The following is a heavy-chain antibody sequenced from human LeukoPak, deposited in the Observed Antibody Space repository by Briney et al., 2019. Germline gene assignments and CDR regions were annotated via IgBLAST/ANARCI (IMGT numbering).Heavy chain of an antibody. CDR3: AKEGKKVGSTYDFDS. D-gene: IGHD1-26*01. Sequence: GGSLRLSCAASGFTFSSYAMSWVRQAPGKGLEWVSGVSGRGDNTYYADSVKGRFTISRDNSKNTLYLQMNSLRAEDTAVYYCAKEGKKVGSTYDFDSWGQGTLVTVSS. CDR2: VSGRGDNT. J-gene: IGHJ4*02. CDR1: GFTFSSYA. V-gene: IGHV3-23*01.